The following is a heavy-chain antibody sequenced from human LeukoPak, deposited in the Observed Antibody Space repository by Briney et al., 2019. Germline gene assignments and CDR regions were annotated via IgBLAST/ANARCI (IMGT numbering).Heavy chain of an antibody. J-gene: IGHJ4*02. CDR3: ARVVGDYPLYSFDY. D-gene: IGHD4-17*01. V-gene: IGHV3-11*01. CDR2: IRGGGSST. Sequence: GGSLRLSCAASGFYFSDYYMSWIRQAPGKGLEWVSNIRGGGSSTYYADSAKGRFTISRDNAKNSLYLQMNSLRAEDTAVYHCARVVGDYPLYSFDYWGQGTLVTVSS. CDR1: GFYFSDYY.